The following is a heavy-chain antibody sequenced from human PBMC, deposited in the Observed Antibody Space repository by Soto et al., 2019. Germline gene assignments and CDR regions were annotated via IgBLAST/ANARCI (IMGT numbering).Heavy chain of an antibody. D-gene: IGHD2-15*01. V-gene: IGHV4-31*03. CDR1: GGSISSGGYY. CDR2: IYYSGST. CDR3: ARDALLGYCSGGSCEYNWFDP. J-gene: IGHJ5*02. Sequence: SETLSLTCTVSGGSISSGGYYWSWIRQHPGKGLEWIGYIYYSGSTYYNPSLKSRVTMSVDTSKNQFSLKLSSVTAADTAVYYCARDALLGYCSGGSCEYNWFDPWGQGTLVTVSS.